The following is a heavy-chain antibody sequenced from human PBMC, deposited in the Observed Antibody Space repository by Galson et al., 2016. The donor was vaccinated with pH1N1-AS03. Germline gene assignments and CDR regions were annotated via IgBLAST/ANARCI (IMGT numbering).Heavy chain of an antibody. V-gene: IGHV3-30*18. Sequence: SLRLSCAASGFTLSRYGMHWVRQAPGKGLEWVAAISYDGSARYYADSVKGRFTVSRDDSKNTLYLQMNSLCTEDTAIYYCAKNHLDTRGYYSVVDYWGQGTLVTVSS. CDR1: GFTLSRYG. CDR2: ISYDGSAR. CDR3: AKNHLDTRGYYSVVDY. J-gene: IGHJ4*02. D-gene: IGHD3-22*01.